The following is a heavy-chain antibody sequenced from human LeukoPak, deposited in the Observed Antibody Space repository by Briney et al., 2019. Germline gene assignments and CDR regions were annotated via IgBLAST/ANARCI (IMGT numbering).Heavy chain of an antibody. CDR3: ATDHCTRTNCYEDYYHGMDA. V-gene: IGHV1-2*02. CDR1: EDTFTGYY. D-gene: IGHD2-2*01. J-gene: IGHJ6*02. CDR2: VNPNNGVT. Sequence: ASVRVSCKSSEDTFTGYYIHWVRQAPGQGLEWMGWVNPNNGVTEYAQEFQGRVTMTRHTSLSTAYMELSRLRSDDTAVYYCATDHCTRTNCYEDYYHGMDAWGQGTTVTVSS.